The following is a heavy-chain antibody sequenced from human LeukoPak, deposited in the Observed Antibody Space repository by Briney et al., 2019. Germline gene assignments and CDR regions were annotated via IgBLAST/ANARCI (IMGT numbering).Heavy chain of an antibody. J-gene: IGHJ4*02. Sequence: PSETLSLTCTVSGGSISSYYWSWIRQPPGKGLEWIGYIYYSGSTNYNPSLKGRVTISVDTSKNQFSLKLSSVTAADTAVYYCARSSPYSSGWYGVGYWGQGTLVTVSS. CDR2: IYYSGST. V-gene: IGHV4-59*01. CDR3: ARSSPYSSGWYGVGY. D-gene: IGHD6-19*01. CDR1: GGSISSYY.